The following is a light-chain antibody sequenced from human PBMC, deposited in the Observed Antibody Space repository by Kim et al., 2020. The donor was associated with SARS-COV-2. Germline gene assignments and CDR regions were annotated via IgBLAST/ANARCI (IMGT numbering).Light chain of an antibody. J-gene: IGKJ1*01. Sequence: DIQMTHSPSSLSASVGDRVTITCRASQGISKDLAWYQQKPGNAPKLLIFAASALQSGVPTRFSGSGSGTDFTLTISSLQPEDVATYYCQKYNGAPWTFGQGTKVDIK. CDR2: AAS. V-gene: IGKV1-27*01. CDR3: QKYNGAPWT. CDR1: QGISKD.